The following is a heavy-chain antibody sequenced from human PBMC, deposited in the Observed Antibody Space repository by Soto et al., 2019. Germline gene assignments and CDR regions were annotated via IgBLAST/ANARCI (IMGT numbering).Heavy chain of an antibody. V-gene: IGHV3-9*01. Sequence: PGGSLRLSCAASGFTFDDYALHWVRQAPGKGLEWVSGINWNSDSVGYADSVKGRFTISRDNAENSLFLQMDSLRTEGTALYYCAKGSGFFYGSGNLDYWGQGTLVTVSS. J-gene: IGHJ4*02. CDR2: INWNSDSV. CDR1: GFTFDDYA. D-gene: IGHD3-10*01. CDR3: AKGSGFFYGSGNLDY.